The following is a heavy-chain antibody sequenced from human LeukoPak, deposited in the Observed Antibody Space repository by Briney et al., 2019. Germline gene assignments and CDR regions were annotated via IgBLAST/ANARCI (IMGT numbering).Heavy chain of an antibody. J-gene: IGHJ5*02. CDR3: VSQEFEHSSLPNWFDP. D-gene: IGHD6-6*01. CDR2: IYPGAFDA. CDR1: GYRFTSYW. Sequence: GESLKISCKGSGYRFTSYWIGWVRQRPGKGLEGMAIIYPGAFDARYSPSFQGHVTISVDKSISTAYLQRSSVKASDTAMYLCVSQEFEHSSLPNWFDPWGQGTLVIVSS. V-gene: IGHV5-51*01.